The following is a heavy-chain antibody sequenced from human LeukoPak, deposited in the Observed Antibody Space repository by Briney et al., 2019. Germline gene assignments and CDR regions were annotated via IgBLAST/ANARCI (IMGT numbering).Heavy chain of an antibody. CDR2: INPSGGST. D-gene: IGHD5-12*01. CDR1: GDTFTSYY. CDR3: ARDQTHRYSGSQGALDI. J-gene: IGHJ3*02. Sequence: ASVKVSCKASGDTFTSYYMHCVRQAPGQGLEWVGIINPSGGSTSYAQKFQGRVTMTRDMSTSSVYMELSSLRSDDTAIYYCARDQTHRYSGSQGALDIWGLGTMVTVSS. V-gene: IGHV1-46*01.